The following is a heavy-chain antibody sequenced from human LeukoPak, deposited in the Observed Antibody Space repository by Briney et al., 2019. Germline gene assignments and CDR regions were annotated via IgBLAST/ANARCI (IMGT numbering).Heavy chain of an antibody. CDR3: ARSEAHGYRYFDL. CDR1: GFTFSCYD. D-gene: IGHD2-8*01. V-gene: IGHV3-13*04. J-gene: IGHJ2*01. CDR2: IGTAGDT. Sequence: GGSLRFSCAASGFTFSCYDMHWVRQGTGKGLEWVSVIGTAGDTYYPGSVKGRFAISRENDKNSLYLQMNSLRAGDTAVYYCARSEAHGYRYFDLWGRGTLVTVSS.